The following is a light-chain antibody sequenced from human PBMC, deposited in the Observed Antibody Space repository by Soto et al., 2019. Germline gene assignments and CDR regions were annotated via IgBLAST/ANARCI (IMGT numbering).Light chain of an antibody. CDR2: LNSDGSH. J-gene: IGLJ2*01. Sequence: QPVLTRSPSASASLGASVKLACTLSSGHSSYAIAWHQQQPEKGPRYLMKLNSDGSHSKGDGIPDRFSGSSSGAERYLTISSLQSEDEADYYCQTWGTGTVVFGGGTKVTVL. CDR3: QTWGTGTVV. CDR1: SGHSSYA. V-gene: IGLV4-69*01.